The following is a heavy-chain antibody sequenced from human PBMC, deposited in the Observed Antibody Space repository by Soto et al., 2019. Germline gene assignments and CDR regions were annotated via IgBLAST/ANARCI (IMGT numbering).Heavy chain of an antibody. D-gene: IGHD3-3*01. V-gene: IGHV1-46*01. Sequence: ASVKVSCKASGYTFTSYYMHWVRQAPGQGLEWMGIINPSGGSTSYAQKFQGRVTMTRDTSTSTVYMELSSLRSEDTAVYYCARDSFVEWLSARRYGMDGWGQGTTVTVSS. CDR1: GYTFTSYY. CDR2: INPSGGST. J-gene: IGHJ6*02. CDR3: ARDSFVEWLSARRYGMDG.